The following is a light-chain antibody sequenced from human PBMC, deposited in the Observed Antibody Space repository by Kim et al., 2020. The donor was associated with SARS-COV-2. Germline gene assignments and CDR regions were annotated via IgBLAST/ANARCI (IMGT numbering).Light chain of an antibody. CDR3: QKYNNAPRT. J-gene: IGKJ1*01. Sequence: ASVGDKVTITCRASQGISYYLALYQQKPWKVPKFLIYAASALQSGVPSRFSDSGSGTDFTLSICNLQPEDVATYYCQKYNNAPRTFGQGTKVHIK. CDR1: QGISYY. CDR2: AAS. V-gene: IGKV1-27*01.